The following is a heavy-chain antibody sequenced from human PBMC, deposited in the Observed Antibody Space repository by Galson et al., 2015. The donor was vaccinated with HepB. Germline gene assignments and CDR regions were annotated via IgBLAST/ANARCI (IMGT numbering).Heavy chain of an antibody. CDR1: GFSLNTRGMC. J-gene: IGHJ4*02. V-gene: IGHV2-70*20. CDR2: IDWDDDK. D-gene: IGHD7-27*01. Sequence: PALVKPTQTLTLTCTFSGFSLNTRGMCVSWVRQPPGKALEWLALIDWDDDKYYSTSLKTRLTISMDTSKTQVVLTLTNVDPVDTATYYCARVAGNWDFDYWGQGTLVTVSS. CDR3: ARVAGNWDFDY.